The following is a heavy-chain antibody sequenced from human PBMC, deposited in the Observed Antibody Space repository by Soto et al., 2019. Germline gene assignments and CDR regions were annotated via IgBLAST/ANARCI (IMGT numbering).Heavy chain of an antibody. CDR3: AKSGVTTGQSYYYYYMDV. D-gene: IGHD4-4*01. CDR2: ISWNSGSI. CDR1: GFTFDDYA. J-gene: IGHJ6*03. V-gene: IGHV3-9*01. Sequence: GGSLRLSCAASGFTFDDYAMHWVRQAPGKGLEWVSGISWNSGSIGYADSVKGRFTISRDNAKNSLYLQMNSLRAEDTALYYCAKSGVTTGQSYYYYYMDVWGKGTTVTVSS.